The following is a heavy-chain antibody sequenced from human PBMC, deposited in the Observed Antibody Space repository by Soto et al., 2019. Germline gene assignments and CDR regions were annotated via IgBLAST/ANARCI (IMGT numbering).Heavy chain of an antibody. Sequence: SETLSLTCAVYGGSFSGYYWSWIRQPPGKGLEWIGEINHSGSTNYNPSLKSRVTISVDTSKNQFSLKLSSVTAADTAVYYCARPMVRGVYYHYYRMDVWGQGTTVTVSS. D-gene: IGHD3-10*01. CDR3: ARPMVRGVYYHYYRMDV. CDR2: INHSGST. CDR1: GGSFSGYY. J-gene: IGHJ6*02. V-gene: IGHV4-34*01.